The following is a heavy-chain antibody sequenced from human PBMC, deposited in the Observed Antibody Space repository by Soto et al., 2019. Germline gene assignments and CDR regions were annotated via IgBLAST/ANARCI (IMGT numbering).Heavy chain of an antibody. V-gene: IGHV3-15*01. J-gene: IGHJ4*02. CDR2: IKSETDGGTG. CDR1: GFTFNNAW. Sequence: EVHQVESGGGLVKPGGSLRLSCVASGFTFNNAWMSWLRQAPGKGLEWVGRIKSETDGGTGDYAAPVKGRFTISRDDSRNTLYLQMNSLKAEDTAVYYCTTDLETGTERGKYDYWGQGTVVTVSS. D-gene: IGHD1-1*01. CDR3: TTDLETGTERGKYDY.